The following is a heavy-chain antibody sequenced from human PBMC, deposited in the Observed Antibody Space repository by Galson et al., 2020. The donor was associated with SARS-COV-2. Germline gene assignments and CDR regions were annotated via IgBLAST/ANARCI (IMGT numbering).Heavy chain of an antibody. CDR2: ISTDGNNK. Sequence: GGSLRLSCAASGFTFSNFGMHWVRQSPGKGLEWVAVISTDGNNKYDADSVKGRFTISRDNSKNTLYLQMNSLRPEDTAVYFCARAGYSSTWTLGEAFDVWGQGTLVTVSS. D-gene: IGHD6-13*01. CDR3: ARAGYSSTWTLGEAFDV. CDR1: GFTFSNFG. J-gene: IGHJ3*01. V-gene: IGHV3-30*03.